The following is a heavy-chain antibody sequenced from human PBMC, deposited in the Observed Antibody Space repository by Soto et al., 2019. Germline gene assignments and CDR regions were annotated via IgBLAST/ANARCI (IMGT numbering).Heavy chain of an antibody. CDR1: GFTFSSYG. V-gene: IGHV3-48*02. CDR2: ISTGSATI. D-gene: IGHD6-6*01. CDR3: ARDSASYSSSSGSYWYLDL. Sequence: EVQLVESGGGLVQPGGSLRLSCAASGFTFSSYGMNWVRQTPGKGLEWVSYISTGSATIYYAESVKGRLTTSRDNAKNSLYLQMDSLRDEDTAVYFCARDSASYSSSSGSYWYLDLWGRGTLVTVSS. J-gene: IGHJ2*01.